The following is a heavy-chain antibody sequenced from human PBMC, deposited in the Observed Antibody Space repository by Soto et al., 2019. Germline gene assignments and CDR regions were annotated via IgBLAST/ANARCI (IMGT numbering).Heavy chain of an antibody. V-gene: IGHV3-15*07. J-gene: IGHJ4*02. D-gene: IGHD5-18*01. CDR3: TTDGGVDTAMATAY. CDR2: IKSKTDGGTT. Sequence: GGSLRLSCAASGFTFSNAWMNWVRQAPGKGLEWVGRIKSKTDGGTTDYAAPVKGRFTISRDDSKNTLYLQMNSLKTEDTAVYYCTTDGGVDTAMATAYWGQGTLVTVSS. CDR1: GFTFSNAW.